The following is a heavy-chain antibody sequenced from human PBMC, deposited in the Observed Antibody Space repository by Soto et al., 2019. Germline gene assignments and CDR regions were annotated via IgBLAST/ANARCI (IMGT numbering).Heavy chain of an antibody. CDR1: GFTFSSYG. D-gene: IGHD6-13*01. CDR2: ISYDGSNK. CDR3: AKVWAAYSSSWSTLHDY. J-gene: IGHJ4*02. V-gene: IGHV3-30*18. Sequence: QVQLVESGGGVVQPGRSLRLSCAASGFTFSSYGMHWVRQAPGKGLEWMAVISYDGSNKYYADSVKGRFTISRDNSKNTLYLQMNSLRAEDTAVYYCAKVWAAYSSSWSTLHDYWGQGTLVTVSS.